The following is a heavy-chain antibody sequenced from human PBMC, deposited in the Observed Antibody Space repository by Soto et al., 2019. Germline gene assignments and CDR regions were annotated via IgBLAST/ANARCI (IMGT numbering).Heavy chain of an antibody. CDR2: IKQDGSEK. CDR1: GFTFSSYW. Sequence: GSLRLSCAASGFTFSSYWMSWVRQAPGKGLEWVANIKQDGSEKYYVDSVKGRFTISRDNAKNSLYLQMNSLRAEDTAVYYCAREPDYYDSSGYPHYYFDYWGQGTLVTVSS. J-gene: IGHJ4*02. V-gene: IGHV3-7*01. D-gene: IGHD3-22*01. CDR3: AREPDYYDSSGYPHYYFDY.